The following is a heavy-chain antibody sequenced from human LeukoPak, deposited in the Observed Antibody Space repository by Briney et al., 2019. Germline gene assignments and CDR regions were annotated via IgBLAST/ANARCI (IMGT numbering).Heavy chain of an antibody. CDR3: ASGQYYDLWSGYYVD. J-gene: IGHJ4*02. Sequence: SQTLSLTCTVSGGSISSGDYYWSWIRQPPGKGLEWIGYIYYNGSTYYNPSLKSRVTISVDTSKNQFSLKLSSVTAADTAVYYCASGQYYDLWSGYYVDWGQGTLVTVSA. D-gene: IGHD3-3*01. CDR1: GGSISSGDYY. CDR2: IYYNGST. V-gene: IGHV4-30-4*01.